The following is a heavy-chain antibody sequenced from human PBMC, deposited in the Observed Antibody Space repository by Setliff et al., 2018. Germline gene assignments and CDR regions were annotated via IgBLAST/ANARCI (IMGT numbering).Heavy chain of an antibody. CDR3: ARHKSNGSGSYPSLYMDV. Sequence: SETLSLTCRVSGGSISSGNYYWGLIRQPPGKGLEWVATIYYSGSTYSNPSLKSRLIISVDAPDNQFSVKLSSVAAADTAVYYCARHKSNGSGSYPSLYMDVWGKGIMVTVSS. CDR2: IYYSGST. J-gene: IGHJ6*03. D-gene: IGHD3-10*01. V-gene: IGHV4-39*01. CDR1: GGSISSGNYY.